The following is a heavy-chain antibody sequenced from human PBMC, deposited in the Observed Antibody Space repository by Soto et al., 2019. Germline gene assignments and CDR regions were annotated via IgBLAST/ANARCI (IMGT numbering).Heavy chain of an antibody. J-gene: IGHJ6*02. CDR1: GFTFSSYA. V-gene: IGHV3-30-3*01. CDR2: ISYDGSNK. CDR3: ARDYYDSSGYPRGTYYYYGMDV. D-gene: IGHD3-22*01. Sequence: GSLRLSCAASGFTFSSYAMHWVRQAPGKGLEGVAVISYDGSNKYYADSVKGRFTISRDNSKNTLYLQMNSLRAEDTAVYYCARDYYDSSGYPRGTYYYYGMDVWGQGTTVTVSS.